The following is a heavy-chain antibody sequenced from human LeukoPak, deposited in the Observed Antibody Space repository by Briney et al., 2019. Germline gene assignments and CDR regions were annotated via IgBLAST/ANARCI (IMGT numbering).Heavy chain of an antibody. CDR2: VSAYNGNT. CDR3: ARAGGVSFVARWFDP. CDR1: GFTFTNYL. J-gene: IGHJ5*02. V-gene: IGHV1-18*04. Sequence: ASVKVSCKSSGFTFTNYLLHWVRQAPGQGLEWLGWVSAYNGNTNYAQKLQGRVTMTTDTSTGIAYMELKSLRSDDTAVYYCARAGGVSFVARWFDPWGQGSLVIVSS. D-gene: IGHD3-16*01.